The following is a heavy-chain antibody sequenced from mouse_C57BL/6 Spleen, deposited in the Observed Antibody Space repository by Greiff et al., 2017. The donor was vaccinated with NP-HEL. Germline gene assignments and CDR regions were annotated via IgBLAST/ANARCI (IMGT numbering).Heavy chain of an antibody. CDR2: IDPENGDT. J-gene: IGHJ4*01. CDR1: GFNIKDDY. D-gene: IGHD1-1*01. CDR3: TTPPLRFYAMDY. V-gene: IGHV14-4*01. Sequence: EVQLQQSGAELVRPGASVKLSCTASGFNIKDDYMHWVKQRPEQGLEWIGWIDPENGDTEYASKFQGKATITADTSSNTAYLQLSSLTSEDTAVYYCTTPPLRFYAMDYWGQGTSVTVSS.